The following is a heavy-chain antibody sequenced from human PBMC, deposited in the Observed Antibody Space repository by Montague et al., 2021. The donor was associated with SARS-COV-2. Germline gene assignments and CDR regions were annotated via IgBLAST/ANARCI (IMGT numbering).Heavy chain of an antibody. CDR1: GGSMSSDY. CDR2: IHYTGST. D-gene: IGHD3-3*01. V-gene: IGHV4-59*01. Sequence: SETLSLTCAVSGGSMSSDYWTWIRQPPGKGLEWIGYIHYTGSTNYNPSLKSRVTMSVDTSKNQFSLKLNSVTAADTAVYYCARGRGIYFFGKDDYYLEVWGQGALVTVSS. J-gene: IGHJ4*02. CDR3: ARGRGIYFFGKDDYYLEV.